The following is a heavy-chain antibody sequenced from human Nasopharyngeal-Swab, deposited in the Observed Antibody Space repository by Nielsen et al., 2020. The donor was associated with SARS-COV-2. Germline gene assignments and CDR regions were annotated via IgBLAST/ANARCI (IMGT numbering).Heavy chain of an antibody. D-gene: IGHD5-12*01. J-gene: IGHJ6*03. CDR1: GYTFTSYD. Sequence: VSCAASGYTFTSYDINWVRQATGQGLEWMGWMNPNSGNTGYAQKFQGRVTMTRNTSISTAYMELSSLRSEDTAVYYCARGFIVATIFHYYYYMDVWGKGTTVTVSS. V-gene: IGHV1-8*01. CDR2: MNPNSGNT. CDR3: ARGFIVATIFHYYYYMDV.